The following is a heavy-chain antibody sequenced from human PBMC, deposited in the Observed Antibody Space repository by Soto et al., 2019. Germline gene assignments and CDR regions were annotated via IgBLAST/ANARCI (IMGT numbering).Heavy chain of an antibody. CDR3: AKGWGRVLTGYYPDY. J-gene: IGHJ4*02. V-gene: IGHV3-23*01. CDR2: VSGSGGST. D-gene: IGHD3-9*01. Sequence: GGSLRLSCAASGFTFSSYAMSWVRQAPGKGLEWVSAVSGSGGSTYYADSVKGRFTISRDNSKNTLYLQMNSLRAEDTAVYYCAKGWGRVLTGYYPDYWGQGTLVTVSS. CDR1: GFTFSSYA.